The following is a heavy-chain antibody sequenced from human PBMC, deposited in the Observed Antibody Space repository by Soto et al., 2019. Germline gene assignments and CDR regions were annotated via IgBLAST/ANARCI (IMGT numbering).Heavy chain of an antibody. J-gene: IGHJ4*02. Sequence: ASVKVSCKASGYTFTSYGISWVRQAPGQGLEWMGWISAYNGNTNYAQKLQGRVTMTTDTSTSTAYMELRSLRSDDTAVYYCARDTGIVATTSDFDYWGQGTLVTVSS. CDR1: GYTFTSYG. CDR2: ISAYNGNT. CDR3: ARDTGIVATTSDFDY. V-gene: IGHV1-18*01. D-gene: IGHD5-12*01.